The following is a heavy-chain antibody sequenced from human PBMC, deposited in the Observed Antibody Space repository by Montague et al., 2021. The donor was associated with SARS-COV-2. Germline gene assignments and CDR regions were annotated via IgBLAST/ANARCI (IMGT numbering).Heavy chain of an antibody. CDR3: ARERSSGWD. J-gene: IGHJ4*02. D-gene: IGHD6-19*01. CDR1: GGSVSSGSYY. CDR2: IYYSGST. V-gene: IGHV4-39*07. Sequence: SETLSLTCIVSGGSVSSGSYYWSWIRQPPGKGLEWIGSIYYSGSTYKNPSLKSRVTLSVDTSENHFSLKLSSVTAADTAVYYCARERSSGWDWGQGTLVTVSS.